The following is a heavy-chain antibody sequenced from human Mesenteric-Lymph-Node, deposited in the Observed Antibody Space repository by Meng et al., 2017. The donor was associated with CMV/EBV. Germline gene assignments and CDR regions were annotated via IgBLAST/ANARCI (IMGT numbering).Heavy chain of an antibody. V-gene: IGHV1-2*02. D-gene: IGHD3-10*01. CDR2: INPNSGGT. J-gene: IGHJ6*02. CDR3: ARVPGSGDTFYYYYYGLDV. Sequence: ASVKVSCKASGYTFTGYYMHWVRQAPGQGLEWMGWINPNSGGTNYAQKFQGRVTMTRDTSITTAYMEVSRLTSDDTAVYYCARVPGSGDTFYYYYYGLDVWGQGTTVTVSS. CDR1: GYTFTGYY.